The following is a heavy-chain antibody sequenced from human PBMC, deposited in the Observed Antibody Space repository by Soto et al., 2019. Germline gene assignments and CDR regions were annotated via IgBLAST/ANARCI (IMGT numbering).Heavy chain of an antibody. CDR2: IWYGGSNK. V-gene: IGHV3-33*01. J-gene: IGHJ5*02. D-gene: IGHD2-15*01. CDR1: GFTFSSYG. Sequence: PGGSLRVSCAASGFTFSSYGMPWVRQAPGKGLGGVGGIWYGGSNKYYADSVKGRFTTSRDNSKNTLYLQMNSLRAEDTAVYYCARDRTGENCSGGSCYSPRPLDNWFDPWGQGTLVTVSS. CDR3: ARDRTGENCSGGSCYSPRPLDNWFDP.